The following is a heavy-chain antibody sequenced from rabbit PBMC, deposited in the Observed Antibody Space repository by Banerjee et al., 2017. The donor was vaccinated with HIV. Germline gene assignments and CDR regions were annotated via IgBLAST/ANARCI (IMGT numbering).Heavy chain of an antibody. D-gene: IGHD2-1*01. Sequence: QSLEESGGGLVKPGASLTLTCKASGFSFNNGYDMCWVRQAPGKGLEWIACIYTGSSGTADYANWAKGRFTISKPSSTTVTLQMTSLTVADTSTYFCARGRADGGADAFDPRGPGTLVTVS. CDR1: GFSFNNGYD. CDR3: ARGRADGGADAFDP. J-gene: IGHJ2*01. V-gene: IGHV1S40*01. CDR2: IYTGSSGTA.